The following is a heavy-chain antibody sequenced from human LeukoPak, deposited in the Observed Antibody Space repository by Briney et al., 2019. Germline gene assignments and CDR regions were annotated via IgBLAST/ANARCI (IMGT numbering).Heavy chain of an antibody. D-gene: IGHD3-10*01. CDR3: ASLGIWFGELTNYYFDY. V-gene: IGHV1-69*04. J-gene: IGHJ4*02. Sequence: SVKVSCKASGGTFSSYAISWVRQAPGQGLEWTGRIIPILGIANYAQKFQGRVTITADKSTSTAYMELSSLRSEDTAVYYCASLGIWFGELTNYYFDYWGQGTLVTVSS. CDR1: GGTFSSYA. CDR2: IIPILGIA.